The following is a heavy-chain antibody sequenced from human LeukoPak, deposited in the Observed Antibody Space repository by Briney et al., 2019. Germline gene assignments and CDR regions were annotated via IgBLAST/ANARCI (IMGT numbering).Heavy chain of an antibody. CDR2: IYYSGST. CDR1: GGSVSSGSYY. Sequence: SETLSLTCTVSGGSVSSGSYYWSWIRQPPGKGLEWIGYIYYSGSTNYNPSLKSRVTISVDTSKNQFSLKLSSVTAADTAVYYCARGRRIMITFGGVIAPSGFDYWGQGTLVTVSS. V-gene: IGHV4-61*01. J-gene: IGHJ4*02. CDR3: ARGRRIMITFGGVIAPSGFDY. D-gene: IGHD3-16*02.